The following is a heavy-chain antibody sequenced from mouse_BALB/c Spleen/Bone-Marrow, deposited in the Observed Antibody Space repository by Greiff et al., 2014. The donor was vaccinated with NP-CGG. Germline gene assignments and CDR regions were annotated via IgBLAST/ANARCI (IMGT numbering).Heavy chain of an antibody. V-gene: IGHV14-3*02. CDR1: GFNIKDTY. J-gene: IGHJ3*01. CDR2: IDPANGNT. CDR3: ASYYYGSSSFAY. D-gene: IGHD1-1*01. Sequence: EVKLVESGAELVKPGASVKLSCTASGFNIKDTYMHWVKQRPEQGLEWIVRIDPANGNTKYDPKFQGKATITADTSSNTAYLQLSSLTSEDTAVYYCASYYYGSSSFAYWGQGTLVTVSA.